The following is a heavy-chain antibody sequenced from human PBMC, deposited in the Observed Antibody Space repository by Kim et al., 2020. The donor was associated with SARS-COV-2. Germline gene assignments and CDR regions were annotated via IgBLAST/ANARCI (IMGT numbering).Heavy chain of an antibody. CDR1: GFTFDFYS. J-gene: IGHJ4*02. CDR3: VQTMVRGVADDY. D-gene: IGHD3-10*01. V-gene: IGHV3-48*02. Sequence: GGSLRLSCAASGFTFDFYSMNWVRQTPGKGLEWIAYISGNSDTKYYGDSVKGRFTISRDNAKNSVYLQMNSLRDADTAVYYCVQTMVRGVADDYWGQGTLVTVSS. CDR2: ISGNSDTK.